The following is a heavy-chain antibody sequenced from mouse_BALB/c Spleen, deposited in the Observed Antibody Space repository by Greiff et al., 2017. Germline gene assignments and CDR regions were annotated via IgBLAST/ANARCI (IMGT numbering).Heavy chain of an antibody. V-gene: IGHV3-2*02. CDR3: ARDYYGNYPYAMDY. Sequence: EVQGVESGPGLVKPSQSLSLTCTVTGYSITSDYAWNWIRQFPGNKLEWMGYISYSGSTSYNPSLKSRISITRDTSKNQFFLQLNSVTTEDTATYYCARDYYGNYPYAMDYWGQGTSVTVSS. CDR2: ISYSGST. J-gene: IGHJ4*01. D-gene: IGHD2-1*01. CDR1: GYSITSDYA.